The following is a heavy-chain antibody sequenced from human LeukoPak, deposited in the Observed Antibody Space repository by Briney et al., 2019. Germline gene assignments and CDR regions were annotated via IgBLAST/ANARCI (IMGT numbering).Heavy chain of an antibody. CDR3: AGPIFPGIAAAEAY. Sequence: SGGSLRLSCAASGFTFNSYAMHWVRQAPGKGLEWVAVISYDGSNKYYADSVKGRFTISRDNSKNTLYLQMNSLRVEDTAVYYCAGPIFPGIAAAEAYWGQGTLVTVSS. D-gene: IGHD6-13*01. V-gene: IGHV3-30*04. CDR1: GFTFNSYA. J-gene: IGHJ4*02. CDR2: ISYDGSNK.